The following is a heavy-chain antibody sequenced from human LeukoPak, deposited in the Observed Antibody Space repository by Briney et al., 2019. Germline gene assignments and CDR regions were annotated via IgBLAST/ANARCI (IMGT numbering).Heavy chain of an antibody. V-gene: IGHV3-23*01. CDR3: AKGSISGTRSLFDY. J-gene: IGHJ4*02. CDR2: IGGSGGAT. CDR1: GITFSSYA. Sequence: GGSLRLSCAASGITFSSYAMSWVRQAPGGGLGRVSGIGGSGGATYYADSVKGRFTISRDNSRNTLYLQMNSLRAEDTAVYYCAKGSISGTRSLFDYWGQGTLVTVSS. D-gene: IGHD1-20*01.